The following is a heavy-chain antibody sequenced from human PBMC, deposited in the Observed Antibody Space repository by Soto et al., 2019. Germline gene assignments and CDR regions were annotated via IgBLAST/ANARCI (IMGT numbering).Heavy chain of an antibody. Sequence: EVQLLESGGGLGQPGGSLRLSCAASGFTFSGYGMNWVRQAPGQGLEWVSSISDSGGSTYYADSVKGRFTVSRDNSKNTLYLQMNSLRAEDTAVYYCVKDPYSSSWYLDYWGQGTLVTVSS. D-gene: IGHD6-13*01. CDR2: ISDSGGST. V-gene: IGHV3-23*01. CDR3: VKDPYSSSWYLDY. J-gene: IGHJ4*02. CDR1: GFTFSGYG.